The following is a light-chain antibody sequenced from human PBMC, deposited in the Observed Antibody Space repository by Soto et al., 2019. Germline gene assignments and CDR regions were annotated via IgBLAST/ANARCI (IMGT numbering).Light chain of an antibody. J-gene: IGKJ3*01. CDR3: QQLNSYPG. V-gene: IGKV1-9*01. Sequence: DIQLTQSPSFLSASVGDRVTITCRASQGISSYLAWYQQKPGKAPKLLIYTASTLRNGVPSRFSGSGSGTEFTLTISSLQPEDYATYYCQQLNSYPGFGPGTKVDVK. CDR2: TAS. CDR1: QGISSY.